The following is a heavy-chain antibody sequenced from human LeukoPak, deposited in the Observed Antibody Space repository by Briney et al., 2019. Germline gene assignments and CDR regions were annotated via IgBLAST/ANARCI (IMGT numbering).Heavy chain of an antibody. V-gene: IGHV3-21*04. CDR3: AKDRAAAGASTLDV. Sequence: GGSLRLSCAASGFTFSSYRMNWVRQAPGKGVEGGSSISSSSSYIYYADSVKGRFTISRDNAKNSLYLQMNSLRAEDTALYYCAKDRAAAGASTLDVWGQGTTVTVSS. CDR1: GFTFSSYR. D-gene: IGHD6-13*01. J-gene: IGHJ6*02. CDR2: ISSSSSYI.